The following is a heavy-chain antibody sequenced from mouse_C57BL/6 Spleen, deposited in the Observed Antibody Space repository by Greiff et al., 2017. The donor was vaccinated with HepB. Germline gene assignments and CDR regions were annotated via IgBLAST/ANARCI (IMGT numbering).Heavy chain of an antibody. CDR3: AREGRDGSSLAWFAY. J-gene: IGHJ3*01. CDR1: GYTFTSYW. Sequence: QVQLQQPGTELVKPGASVKLSCKASGYTFTSYWMHWVKQRPGQGLEWIGNINPSNGGTNYNEKFKSKATLTVDKSSSTAYMQLSSLRSEDSAVYYCAREGRDGSSLAWFAYWGQGTLVTVSA. CDR2: INPSNGGT. D-gene: IGHD1-1*01. V-gene: IGHV1-53*01.